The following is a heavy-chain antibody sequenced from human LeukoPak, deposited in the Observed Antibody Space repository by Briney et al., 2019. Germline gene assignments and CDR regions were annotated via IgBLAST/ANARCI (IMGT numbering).Heavy chain of an antibody. CDR1: GGIISTYG. CDR2: IVPPFGRV. CDR3: ARDFSHAGLDF. Sequence: ASVKVSCKASGGIISTYGIAWVRQAPGQGLEWMGGIVPPFGRVNYARKFRGRVTMTTDESSSTVYMELTSLISGDTAVYYCARDFSHAGLDFWGQGTLVSVSS. J-gene: IGHJ4*02. D-gene: IGHD1-1*01. V-gene: IGHV1-69*05.